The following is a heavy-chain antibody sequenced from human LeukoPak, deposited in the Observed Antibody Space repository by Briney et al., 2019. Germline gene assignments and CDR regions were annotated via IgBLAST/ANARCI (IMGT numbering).Heavy chain of an antibody. CDR2: IYSGGST. D-gene: IGHD3-10*01. CDR3: AGSHIRGALSY. J-gene: IGHJ4*02. CDR1: GLTVSYNY. Sequence: GGSLRLSCAASGLTVSYNYMSWVRQAPGKGLEWVSVIYSGGSTYSADSVKGRFTISRDNSKNTLYLQLSSLRAEDTAVYYCAGSHIRGALSYWGQGTLVTVSS. V-gene: IGHV3-53*01.